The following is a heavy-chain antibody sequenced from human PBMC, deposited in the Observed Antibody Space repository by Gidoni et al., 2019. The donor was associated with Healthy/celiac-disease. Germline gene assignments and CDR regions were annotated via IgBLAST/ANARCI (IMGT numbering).Heavy chain of an antibody. J-gene: IGHJ4*02. CDR2: INAGNGNT. Sequence: QLQPVQTGAEAKKPGASVTGSCKASGYTFTSYAMHWVRQAPGQRLEWVGWINAGNGNTQYSRKCQGRVTITSDTSASTAYMELSSLRSEDTAVYYCARARNLGYCSGGSYYLDYWGQGTLVTVSS. CDR1: GYTFTSYA. V-gene: IGHV1-3*01. D-gene: IGHD2-15*01. CDR3: ARARNLGYCSGGSYYLDY.